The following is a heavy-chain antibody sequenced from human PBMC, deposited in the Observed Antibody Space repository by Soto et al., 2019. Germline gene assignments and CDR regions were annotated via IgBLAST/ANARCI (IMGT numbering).Heavy chain of an antibody. CDR1: GFTFSSYG. CDR2: ISYDGSNK. Sequence: GGSLRLSCAASGFTFSSYGMHWVRQAPGKGLEWVAVISYDGSNKYYADSVKGRFTISRDNSKNTLYLQMNSLRAEDTAVYYCAKLEDHDKYYYYGMDVWGQGTTVTVSS. J-gene: IGHJ6*02. D-gene: IGHD3-3*01. CDR3: AKLEDHDKYYYYGMDV. V-gene: IGHV3-30*18.